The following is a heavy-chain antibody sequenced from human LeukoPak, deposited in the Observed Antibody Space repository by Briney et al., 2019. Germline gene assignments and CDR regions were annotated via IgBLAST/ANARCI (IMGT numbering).Heavy chain of an antibody. V-gene: IGHV3-21*01. CDR1: GFTFSSYS. J-gene: IGHJ4*02. CDR3: ARDREYYYDSDFDY. Sequence: PGGSLRLSCAASGFTFSSYSMNWVRQAPGKGLEWVSSISSSSSYIYYADSVKGRFTISRDNAKNSLYLQMNSLRAEDTAVYYCARDREYYYDSDFDYWGQGTLVTVSS. CDR2: ISSSSSYI. D-gene: IGHD3-22*01.